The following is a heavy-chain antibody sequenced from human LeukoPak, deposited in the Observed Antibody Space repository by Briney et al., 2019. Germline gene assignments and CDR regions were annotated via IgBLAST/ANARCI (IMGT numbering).Heavy chain of an antibody. V-gene: IGHV4-39*01. CDR1: GGSISSSSYY. CDR3: ARLPSSSWLNWFDP. D-gene: IGHD6-13*01. CDR2: IYYSGNT. Sequence: SETLSLTCTVSGGSISSSSYYWGWIRQPPGKGLEGIGSIYYSGNTYYNPSLKSRVTVSVDTSKSQFSLKLNSVTGADTAVYYCARLPSSSWLNWFDPWGQGTLVTVSS. J-gene: IGHJ5*02.